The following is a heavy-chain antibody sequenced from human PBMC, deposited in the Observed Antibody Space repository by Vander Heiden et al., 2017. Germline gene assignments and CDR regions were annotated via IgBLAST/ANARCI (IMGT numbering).Heavy chain of an antibody. CDR1: GCSISSGGYY. Sequence: QVQLQESGPGLVKPSQTLSLTCTVSGCSISSGGYYWSWIRQHPGKGLEWIGYIYYSGRTYYNPASKSRVTRSVETSKNQLSRKLRSVTAAETAVYYCARAGGDGSGSTLGDWCQGTMVTVYS. V-gene: IGHV4-31*03. CDR2: IYYSGRT. D-gene: IGHD3-10*01. CDR3: ARAGGDGSGSTLGD. J-gene: IGHJ4*02.